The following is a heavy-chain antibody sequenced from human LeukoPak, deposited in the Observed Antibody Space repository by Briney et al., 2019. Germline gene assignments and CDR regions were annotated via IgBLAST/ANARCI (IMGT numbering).Heavy chain of an antibody. CDR3: VKDGGSGSYFAFDI. Sequence: PGGSLRLSFTLSGFNVNRNYMGWVRQAPGKGLEWVAFTRYDGSKSYFADSVKGRFALSRDNSKNTLYLQMSSLRPEDTAVYFCVKDGGSGSYFAFDIWGQGTMVTVSS. CDR1: GFNVNRNY. V-gene: IGHV3-30*02. CDR2: TRYDGSKS. J-gene: IGHJ3*02. D-gene: IGHD1-26*01.